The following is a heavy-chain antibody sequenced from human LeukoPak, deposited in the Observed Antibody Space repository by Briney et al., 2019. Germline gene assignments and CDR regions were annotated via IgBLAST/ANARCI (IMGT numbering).Heavy chain of an antibody. D-gene: IGHD1-26*01. V-gene: IGHV4-38-2*02. CDR3: ARVGATRGLDY. Sequence: SETLSLTCTVSGYSISSGYYWGWIRQPPGKGLEWIGSIYYSGSTYYNPSLKSRVTISVDTSKNQFSLKLSSVTAADTAVYYCARVGATRGLDYWGQGTLVTVSS. CDR2: IYYSGST. J-gene: IGHJ4*02. CDR1: GYSISSGYY.